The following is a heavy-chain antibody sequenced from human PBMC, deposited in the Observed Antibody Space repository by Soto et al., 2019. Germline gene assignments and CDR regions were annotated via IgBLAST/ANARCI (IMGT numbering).Heavy chain of an antibody. J-gene: IGHJ4*02. D-gene: IGHD1-26*01. CDR1: GGSFSGYY. V-gene: IGHV4-34*01. CDR3: ASTPQSGYFDY. Sequence: SETLSLTCAVYGGSFSGYYWSWIRQPPGKGLEWIGEINHSGSTNYNPSLKSRVTISVDTSKNQFSLKLSSVTAADTAVYYCASTPQSGYFDYWGQGTLVTVSS. CDR2: INHSGST.